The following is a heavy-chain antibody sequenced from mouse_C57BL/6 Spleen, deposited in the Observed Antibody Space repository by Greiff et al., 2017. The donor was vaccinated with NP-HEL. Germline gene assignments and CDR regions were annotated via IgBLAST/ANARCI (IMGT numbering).Heavy chain of an antibody. CDR3: ARHEEEYYGSDSYWYFDV. V-gene: IGHV1-62-2*01. Sequence: QVHVKQSGAELVKPGASVKLSCKASGYTFTEYTIHWVKQRSGQGLEWIGWFYPGSGSIKYNEKFKDKATLTADKSSSTVYMELSRLTSEDSAVYCCARHEEEYYGSDSYWYFDVWGTGTTVTVSS. CDR1: GYTFTEYT. D-gene: IGHD1-1*01. CDR2: FYPGSGSI. J-gene: IGHJ1*03.